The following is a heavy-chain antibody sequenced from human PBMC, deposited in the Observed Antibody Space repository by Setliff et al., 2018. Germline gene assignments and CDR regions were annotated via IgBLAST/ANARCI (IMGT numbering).Heavy chain of an antibody. D-gene: IGHD3-22*01. CDR1: GFTFINAW. J-gene: IGHJ4*02. V-gene: IGHV3-15*01. CDR3: TTLEYQYDNDY. Sequence: LRLSCAASGFTFINAWMTWVRQAPGKGLEWVGRIKSNTDGGTTEYAAPVKGRFTISRDESKNTLYLHLDSLKIEDTAVYYCTTLEYQYDNDYWGQGAPVTVSS. CDR2: IKSNTDGGTT.